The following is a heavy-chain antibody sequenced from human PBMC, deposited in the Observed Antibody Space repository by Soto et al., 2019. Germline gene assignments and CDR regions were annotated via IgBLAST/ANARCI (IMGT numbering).Heavy chain of an antibody. CDR2: IYSGGST. CDR1: GFTVSSNY. J-gene: IGHJ6*02. Sequence: GGSLRLSCAASGFTVSSNYMSWVRQAPGKGLEWVSVIYSGGSTYYADSVKGRFTISRDNSKNTLYLQMNSLRAEDTAVYYCARDTADYYDSSGYYPGYYYGMDVWGQGTTVTVSS. CDR3: ARDTADYYDSSGYYPGYYYGMDV. D-gene: IGHD3-22*01. V-gene: IGHV3-53*01.